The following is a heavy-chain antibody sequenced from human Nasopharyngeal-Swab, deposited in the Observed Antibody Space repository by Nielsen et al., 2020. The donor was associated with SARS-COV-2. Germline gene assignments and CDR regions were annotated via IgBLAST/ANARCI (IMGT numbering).Heavy chain of an antibody. CDR2: ISSSGSTI. CDR3: ARDGYYDFWSGYPDAFDI. CDR1: GFTFSDYY. J-gene: IGHJ3*02. D-gene: IGHD3-3*01. V-gene: IGHV3-11*04. Sequence: SLKISCASSGFTFSDYYMSWIRQAPGKGLEWVSYISSSGSTIYYADSVKGRFTISRDNAKNSLYLQMNSLRAEDTAVYYCARDGYYDFWSGYPDAFDIWGQGTMVTVSS.